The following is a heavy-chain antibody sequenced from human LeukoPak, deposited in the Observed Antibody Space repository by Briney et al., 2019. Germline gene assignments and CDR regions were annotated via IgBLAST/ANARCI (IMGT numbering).Heavy chain of an antibody. Sequence: SQTLSLTCTVSGGSISSGGYYWRWIRQHPGKGLEWIGYIYYSGSTYYNPSLKSRVTISVDTSKNQFSLKLSSVTAADTAVYYCARARGSSSLPYNWFDPWGQGTLVTVSS. V-gene: IGHV4-31*03. CDR3: ARARGSSSLPYNWFDP. J-gene: IGHJ5*02. CDR2: IYYSGST. CDR1: GGSISSGGYY. D-gene: IGHD6-6*01.